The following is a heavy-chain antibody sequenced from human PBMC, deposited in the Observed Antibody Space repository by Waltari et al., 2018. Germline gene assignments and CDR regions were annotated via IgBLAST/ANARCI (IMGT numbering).Heavy chain of an antibody. CDR1: GFTFSSYW. J-gene: IGHJ6*02. CDR2: INSDGSST. V-gene: IGHV3-74*01. CDR3: ARDKTGIYRHYYYYGMDV. Sequence: EVQLVESGGGLVQPGGSLRLSCAASGFTFSSYWMHWVRQAPGKGLVWVSRINSDGSSTSYADSVKGRFTISRDNAKNTLYLQMNSLRAEDTAVYYCARDKTGIYRHYYYYGMDVWGQGTTVTVSS. D-gene: IGHD5-12*01.